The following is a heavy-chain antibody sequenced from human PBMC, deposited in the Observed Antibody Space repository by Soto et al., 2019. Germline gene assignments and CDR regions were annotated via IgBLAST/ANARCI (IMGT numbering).Heavy chain of an antibody. J-gene: IGHJ3*02. CDR1: GGTFSSYA. CDR2: IIPIFGTA. D-gene: IGHD3-16*01. V-gene: IGHV1-69*13. Sequence: AASVKVSCKASGGTFSSYAISWVRQAPGQGLEWMGGIIPIFGTANYAQKFQGRVTITADESTSTAYMELSSLRSEDTAVYYCARDRLRVSNDAFDIWGQGTMVTVSS. CDR3: ARDRLRVSNDAFDI.